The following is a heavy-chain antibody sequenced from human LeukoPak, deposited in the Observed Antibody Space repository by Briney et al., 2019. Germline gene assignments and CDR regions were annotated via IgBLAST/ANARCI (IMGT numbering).Heavy chain of an antibody. Sequence: SETLSLTCTVSGGSISSYYWSWIRQPPGKGLEWIGYIYYSGSTNYNPSLKSRVTISVDTSKNQFSLKLSSVTAADTAVYYCASGRVYGGLCYFDYWGQGTLVTVSS. CDR1: GGSISSYY. CDR3: ASGRVYGGLCYFDY. D-gene: IGHD4-23*01. V-gene: IGHV4-59*01. CDR2: IYYSGST. J-gene: IGHJ4*02.